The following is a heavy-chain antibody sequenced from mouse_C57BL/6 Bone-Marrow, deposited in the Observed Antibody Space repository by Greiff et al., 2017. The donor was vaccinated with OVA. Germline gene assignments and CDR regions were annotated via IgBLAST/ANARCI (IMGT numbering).Heavy chain of an antibody. CDR2: INPYNGGT. CDR3: ARERNYGSIFYWYFDV. V-gene: IGHV1-19*01. D-gene: IGHD1-1*01. J-gene: IGHJ1*03. CDR1: GYTFTDYY. Sequence: EVKLQQSGPVLVKPGASVKMSCKASGYTFTDYYMNWVKQSHGKSLEWIGVINPYNGGTSYNQKFKGKATLTVDKSSSTAYMELNSLTSEDSAVYYCARERNYGSIFYWYFDVWGTGTTVTVSS.